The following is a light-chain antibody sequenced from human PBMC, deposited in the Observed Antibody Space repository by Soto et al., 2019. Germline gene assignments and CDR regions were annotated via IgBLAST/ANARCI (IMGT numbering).Light chain of an antibody. J-gene: IGLJ3*02. Sequence: QLVLTQSPSASASLGASVKLTCTLSSGHSSYAIAWHQQQPEKGPRYLMKLNSDGSLSTGDGIPDRFSGSSSGAERYLTIASLQSEDEADYYCQTWGTGIHWVFGGGTKLTVL. CDR3: QTWGTGIHWV. CDR2: LNSDGSL. V-gene: IGLV4-69*01. CDR1: SGHSSYA.